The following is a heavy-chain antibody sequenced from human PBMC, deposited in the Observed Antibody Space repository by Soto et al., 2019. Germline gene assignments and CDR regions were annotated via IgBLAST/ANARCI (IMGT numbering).Heavy chain of an antibody. V-gene: IGHV4-4*02. CDR1: GGSISSSNW. CDR2: IYHSGST. CDR3: ARRGYGSGSYYRSYYYGMDV. Sequence: PSETLSLACAVSGGSISSSNWWSWVRQPPGKGLEWIGEIYHSGSTNYNPSLKSRVTISVDKSKNQFALKLSSVTAADTAVYYCARRGYGSGSYYRSYYYGMDVWGQGTTVT. D-gene: IGHD3-10*01. J-gene: IGHJ6*02.